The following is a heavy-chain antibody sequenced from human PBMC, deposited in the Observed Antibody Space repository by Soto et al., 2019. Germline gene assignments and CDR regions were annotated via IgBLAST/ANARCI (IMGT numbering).Heavy chain of an antibody. CDR3: ALGYSSSWYYFDY. CDR1: GFTFSSYG. Sequence: GSLRLSCAASGFTFSSYGMHWVRQAPGKGLEWVAVISYDGSNKYYADSVKGRFTISRDNSKNTLYLQMNSLRAEDTAVYYCALGYSSSWYYFDYWGQGTLVTVSS. CDR2: ISYDGSNK. J-gene: IGHJ4*02. V-gene: IGHV3-30*03. D-gene: IGHD6-13*01.